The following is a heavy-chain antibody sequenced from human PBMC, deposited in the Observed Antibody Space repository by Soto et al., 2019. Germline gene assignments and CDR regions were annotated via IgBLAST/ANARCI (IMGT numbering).Heavy chain of an antibody. V-gene: IGHV3-48*02. Sequence: GGSLRLSCAASGFTFSSYSMNWVRQAPGKGLEWVSYISSSSSTIYYADPVKGRFTISRDNAKNSLYLQMNSLRDEDTAVYYCARDDLITIFGVVPSLDYWGQGTLVTVSS. J-gene: IGHJ4*02. CDR2: ISSSSSTI. CDR1: GFTFSSYS. CDR3: ARDDLITIFGVVPSLDY. D-gene: IGHD3-3*01.